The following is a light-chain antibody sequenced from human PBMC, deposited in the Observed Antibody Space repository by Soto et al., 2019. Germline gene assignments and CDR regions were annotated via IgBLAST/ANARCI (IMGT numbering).Light chain of an antibody. CDR2: GTS. CDR1: QSVSSY. CDR3: QQYEKWPPSIT. J-gene: IGKJ5*01. V-gene: IGKV3-15*01. Sequence: EIVMTQSPATLSVSPGERATLSCRASQSVSSYLAWYQQKPGQAPRLLIYGTSTRATGISARFSGGGSGTEFTLTISSLQSEDFALYFCQQYEKWPPSITFGQGTRLEIK.